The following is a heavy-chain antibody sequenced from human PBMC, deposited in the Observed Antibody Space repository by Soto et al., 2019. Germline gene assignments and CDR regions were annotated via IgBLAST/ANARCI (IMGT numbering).Heavy chain of an antibody. CDR2: FDPEDGET. CDR3: ATVQTVGYSSRWLDY. Sequence: GASVKVSCKVSGYTLTELSMHWVRQAPGKGLEWMGGFDPEDGETIYAQKFQGRVTMTEDTSTDTAYMELSSLRSEDTAVYYCATVQTVGYSSRWLDYWGQGTLVTVSS. CDR1: GYTLTELS. D-gene: IGHD6-13*01. V-gene: IGHV1-24*01. J-gene: IGHJ4*02.